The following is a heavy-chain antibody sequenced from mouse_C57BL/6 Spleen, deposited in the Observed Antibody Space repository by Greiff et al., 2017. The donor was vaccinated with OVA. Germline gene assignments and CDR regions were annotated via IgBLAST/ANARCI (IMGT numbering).Heavy chain of an antibody. CDR3: TRYYGSSYGYFDG. CDR1: GYTFTSYW. CDR2: IYPSDSET. V-gene: IGHV1-61*01. J-gene: IGHJ1*03. D-gene: IGHD1-1*01. Sequence: QVQLQQPGAELVRPGSSVTLSCKASGYTFTSYWMAWVKQRPGQGLEWIGNIYPSDSETHYNQKFKDKATLTVDKSSSTAYMQLSSLTSEDSAVYYSTRYYGSSYGYFDGWGTGTTVTVSS.